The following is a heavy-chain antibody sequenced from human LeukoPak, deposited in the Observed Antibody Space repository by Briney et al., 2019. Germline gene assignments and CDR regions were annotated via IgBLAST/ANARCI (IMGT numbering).Heavy chain of an antibody. J-gene: IGHJ4*02. Sequence: PGGSLRLSCAASGFTFSSDWMHWVRQAPGKGLVWVSRINSDGSSTRYADSVKGRFTISRDNAKNTLYLQMNSLRAEDTAVYYCAKSGLNRFDYWGQGTLVTVSS. CDR1: GFTFSSDW. V-gene: IGHV3-74*01. CDR3: AKSGLNRFDY. D-gene: IGHD2-15*01. CDR2: INSDGSST.